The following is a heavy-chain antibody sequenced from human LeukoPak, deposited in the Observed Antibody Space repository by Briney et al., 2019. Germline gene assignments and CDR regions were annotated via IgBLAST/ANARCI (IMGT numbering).Heavy chain of an antibody. CDR3: AKGLNSYHLRVGDLIDY. D-gene: IGHD1-26*01. CDR1: GFTFSSYG. V-gene: IGHV3-33*06. J-gene: IGHJ4*02. Sequence: GGSLRLSCAASGFTFSSYGMHWVRQAPGKGLEWVAVIWYDGSNKYYADSVKGRFTISRDNSKNTLYLQMNSLRAEDTAVYYCAKGLNSYHLRVGDLIDYWGQGTLVTVSS. CDR2: IWYDGSNK.